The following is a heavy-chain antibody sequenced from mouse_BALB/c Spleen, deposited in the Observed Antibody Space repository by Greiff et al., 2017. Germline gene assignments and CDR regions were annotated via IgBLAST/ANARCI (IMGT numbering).Heavy chain of an antibody. CDR3: ARDGNNAY. CDR2: ISDGGSYT. CDR1: GFTFSDYY. V-gene: IGHV5-4*02. Sequence: EVMLVESGGGLVKPGGSLKLSCAASGFTFSDYYMYWVRQTPEKRLEWVATISDGGSYTYYPDSVKGRFTISRDNAKNNLYLQMSSLKSEDTAMYYCARDGNNAYWGQGTLVTVSA. D-gene: IGHD2-1*01. J-gene: IGHJ3*01.